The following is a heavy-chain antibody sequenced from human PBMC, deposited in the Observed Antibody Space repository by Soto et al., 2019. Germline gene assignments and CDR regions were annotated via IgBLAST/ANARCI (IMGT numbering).Heavy chain of an antibody. J-gene: IGHJ5*01. V-gene: IGHV4-4*02. CDR3: AGSPEIHSQTWFDS. CDR1: GGSISPINC. CDR2: FYHTGTT. Sequence: PSDTVSLTSGVSGGSISPINCWSWVLQTTRNVLEQIGEFYHTGTTDHNLTLKSPVTISIDKPNNQFFRNLASVSAADTGLYYCAGSPEIHSQTWFDSWGQGTWVTVSS.